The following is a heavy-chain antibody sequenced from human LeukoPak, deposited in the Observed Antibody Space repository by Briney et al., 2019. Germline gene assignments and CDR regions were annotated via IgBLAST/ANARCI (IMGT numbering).Heavy chain of an antibody. D-gene: IGHD1-26*01. CDR3: ASQGTSGSLNS. Sequence: PGGSLKLSCAASGFTFSGSAIHWVRQASGKGLEWLGRIRIKPDNYATAYAASVEGRFTISRDDSKNTAYLQMNSLKTEDSAVYYCASQGTSGSLNSWGQGAQVTVAS. V-gene: IGHV3-73*01. J-gene: IGHJ4*02. CDR2: IRIKPDNYAT. CDR1: GFTFSGSA.